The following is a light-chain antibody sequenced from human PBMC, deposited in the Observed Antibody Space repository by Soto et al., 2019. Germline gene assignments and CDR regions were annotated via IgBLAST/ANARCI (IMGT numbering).Light chain of an antibody. Sequence: QSVLTQPASVSGSPGQSITISCTGTSSDVGAYNYVSWYQQHPGKAPKLMIYDVTNRPSGVSNRFSGSKSDNTASLTVSGLQAEDEADYYCSSYTDSSTQVFGGGTKVTVL. CDR2: DVT. CDR1: SSDVGAYNY. V-gene: IGLV2-14*03. J-gene: IGLJ2*01. CDR3: SSYTDSSTQV.